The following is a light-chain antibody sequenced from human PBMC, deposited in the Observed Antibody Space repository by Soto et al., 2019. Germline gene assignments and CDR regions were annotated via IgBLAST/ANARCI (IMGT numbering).Light chain of an antibody. CDR3: AAWDDSLNGWV. CDR2: SNN. J-gene: IGLJ3*02. Sequence: SVLTQPPSASGTPGQRVAISSSGNSSNIGSNSVNWYQHLPGTAPKLLVYSNNRRPSGVPDRISGSKSGASASLAFSGLQSEDEAEYFCAAWDDSLNGWVFGGGTKLTVL. V-gene: IGLV1-44*01. CDR1: SSNIGSNS.